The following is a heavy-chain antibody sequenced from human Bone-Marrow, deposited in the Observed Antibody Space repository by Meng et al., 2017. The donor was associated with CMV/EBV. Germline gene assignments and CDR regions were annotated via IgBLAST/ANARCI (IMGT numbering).Heavy chain of an antibody. J-gene: IGHJ6*02. V-gene: IGHV3-7*01. CDR2: IKQDGSEK. CDR3: ARIGVGTASFYYYVMDV. D-gene: IGHD3-3*01. CDR1: GFTFSSYW. Sequence: GGSLRLSCAASGFTFSSYWMSWVRQAPGKGLEWVANIKQDGSEKYYADSAKGRFTISRDNAKNSLYLQMNSLRVEDTAVYYCARIGVGTASFYYYVMDVWGQGTTVTVSS.